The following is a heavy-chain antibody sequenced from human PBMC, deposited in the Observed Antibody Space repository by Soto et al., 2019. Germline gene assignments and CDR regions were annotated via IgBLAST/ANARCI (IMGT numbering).Heavy chain of an antibody. J-gene: IGHJ5*02. V-gene: IGHV4-30-4*01. Sequence: QVQLQESGPGLVKPSQTLSLTCTVSGGSINSGDYYWSWIRQPPGKGLEGIGYIYYSGSTYYNPSLKSRVTISVDTSKNQFSLKLSSVTAADTAVYYCASTMHYYGSGKGWFDPWGQGTPVTVSS. CDR2: IYYSGST. CDR3: ASTMHYYGSGKGWFDP. D-gene: IGHD3-10*01. CDR1: GGSINSGDYY.